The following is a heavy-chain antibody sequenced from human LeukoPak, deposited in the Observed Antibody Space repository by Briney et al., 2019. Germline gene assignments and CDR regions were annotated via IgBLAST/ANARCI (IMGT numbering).Heavy chain of an antibody. CDR2: INPNSGGT. CDR3: ARDRIRYQLPIEAFDI. CDR1: GYTFTGYY. J-gene: IGHJ3*02. D-gene: IGHD2-2*01. V-gene: IGHV1-2*02. Sequence: ASVKVSCKASGYTFTGYYMHWVRQAPGQGLEWMGWINPNSGGTNYAQKFQGRVTMTRDTSISTAYMELSRLRSDDTAVYYCARDRIRYQLPIEAFDIWGQGTMVTVSS.